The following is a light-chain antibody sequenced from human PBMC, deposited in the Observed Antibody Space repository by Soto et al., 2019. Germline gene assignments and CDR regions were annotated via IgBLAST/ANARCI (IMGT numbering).Light chain of an antibody. V-gene: IGKV1-5*03. CDR1: QSISTW. CDR2: KSP. Sequence: DIQMTQSPSTLSASVGDTVTITCRASQSISTWLAWYQQKPGEAPKLLIYKSPILQSGVPSRFSGIGSGTELTLTTASLQLDGFATDYCQQYNFYSRTFGPGTKVEI. J-gene: IGKJ1*01. CDR3: QQYNFYSRT.